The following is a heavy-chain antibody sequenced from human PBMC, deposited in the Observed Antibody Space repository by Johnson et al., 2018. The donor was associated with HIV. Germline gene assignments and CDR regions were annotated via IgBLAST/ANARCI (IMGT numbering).Heavy chain of an antibody. Sequence: VQLVESGGGLVQPGRSLRLSCTASGFTFGDYAMSWVRQAPGKGLEWVSVISGSGGTTYFADSVKGRFPISRDNSKNTLYLQMNSLRAEDTAVYYCAGLGGSNDAFDIWGQGTMVTVSS. D-gene: IGHD1-26*01. J-gene: IGHJ3*02. V-gene: IGHV3-23*04. CDR2: ISGSGGTT. CDR1: GFTFGDYA. CDR3: AGLGGSNDAFDI.